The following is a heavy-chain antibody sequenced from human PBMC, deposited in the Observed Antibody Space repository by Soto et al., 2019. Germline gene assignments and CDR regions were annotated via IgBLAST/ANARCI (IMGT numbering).Heavy chain of an antibody. V-gene: IGHV3-33*01. CDR1: GFTFSSYG. J-gene: IGHJ3*02. D-gene: IGHD3-16*01. Sequence: HPGGSLRLSCAASGFTFSSYGMHWVRQAPGKGLEWVAVIWYDGSNKYYADSVKGRFTISRDNSKNTLYLQMNSLRAEDTAVYYCAGGEKRMPDAFDIWGQGTMVTVS. CDR3: AGGEKRMPDAFDI. CDR2: IWYDGSNK.